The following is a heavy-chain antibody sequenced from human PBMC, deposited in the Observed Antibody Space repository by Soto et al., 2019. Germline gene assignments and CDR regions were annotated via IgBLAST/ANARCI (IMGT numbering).Heavy chain of an antibody. D-gene: IGHD1-7*01. V-gene: IGHV4-61*03. CDR3: ARGGTSSRRAVAGYFQY. CDR1: AGSVSGSSHY. CDR2: IDYTGST. J-gene: IGHJ1*01. Sequence: QVQLQESGPGLVKPSETLSLTCSVSAGSVSGSSHYWNWIRQTPGKGLEWIGYIDYTGSTNYNPSLKSRVTVSVDTSKTHFSLKLSSVTAADTAVYYCARGGTSSRRAVAGYFQYWGQGTQVTVSS.